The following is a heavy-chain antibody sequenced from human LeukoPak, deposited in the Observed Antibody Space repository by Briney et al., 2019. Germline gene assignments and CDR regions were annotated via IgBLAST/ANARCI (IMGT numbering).Heavy chain of an antibody. V-gene: IGHV3-23*01. Sequence: GGPLRLSCAASGFTFSSYGMSWVRQAPGKGLEWVSTIGGGGGSTYHADSVKGRFTIPRDDSKNTLYLQMNSLRAEDTAVYYCARESTALTEFVVVPAARTLDYWGQGTLVTVSS. CDR3: ARESTALTEFVVVPAARTLDY. CDR1: GFTFSSYG. CDR2: IGGGGGST. J-gene: IGHJ4*02. D-gene: IGHD2-2*01.